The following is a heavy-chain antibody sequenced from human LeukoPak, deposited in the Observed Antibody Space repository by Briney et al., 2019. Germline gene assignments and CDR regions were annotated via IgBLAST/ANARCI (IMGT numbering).Heavy chain of an antibody. V-gene: IGHV3-30-3*01. CDR2: VSFDGSKK. CDR1: GFTFSNYA. J-gene: IGHJ4*01. Sequence: GGSLRLSCAASGFTFSNYAIHWVRQAPGKGLDWVAVVSFDGSKKYYADSVKGRFTISRDNSKNALYLQMNTLRPDDTAVYYCTRAKRGPFDYWGQGTLVTVSS. CDR3: TRAKRGPFDY.